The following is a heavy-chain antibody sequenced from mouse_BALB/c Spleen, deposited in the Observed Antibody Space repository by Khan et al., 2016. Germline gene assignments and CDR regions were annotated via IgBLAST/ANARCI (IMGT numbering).Heavy chain of an antibody. Sequence: QVQLKQSGPGLVAPSQSLSITCTVSGFSLTTYGVHWVRQPPGKGLKWLGVIWPGGSTNYNSALMSSLSISKDNSKSQVFLKMSRQQTDDKAIYYCARVQDVNYDYFDYWGQGTTLTVSS. CDR3: ARVQDVNYDYFDY. CDR2: IWPGGST. D-gene: IGHD2-1*01. J-gene: IGHJ2*01. CDR1: GFSLTTYG. V-gene: IGHV2-9*02.